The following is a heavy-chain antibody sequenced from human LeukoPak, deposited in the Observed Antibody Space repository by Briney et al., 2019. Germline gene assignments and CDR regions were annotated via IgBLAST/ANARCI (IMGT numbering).Heavy chain of an antibody. V-gene: IGHV3-48*04. J-gene: IGHJ4*02. Sequence: PGGSLRLSCAASGFTFSSYGMHWVRQAPGKGLEWVSYISSSGSTIYYADSVKGRFTISRDNAKNSLYLQMNSLRAEDTAVYYCARIQSRSSPFDYWGQGTLVTVSS. CDR2: ISSSGSTI. CDR3: ARIQSRSSPFDY. D-gene: IGHD6-13*01. CDR1: GFTFSSYG.